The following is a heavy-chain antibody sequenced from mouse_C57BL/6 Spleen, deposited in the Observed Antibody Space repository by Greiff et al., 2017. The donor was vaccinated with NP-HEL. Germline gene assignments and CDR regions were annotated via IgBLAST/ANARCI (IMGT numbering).Heavy chain of an antibody. V-gene: IGHV1-50*01. CDR2: IDPSDSYT. D-gene: IGHD2-4*01. Sequence: VQLQQPGAELVKPGASVKLSCKASGYTFTSYWMQWVKQRPGQGLEWIGEIDPSDSYTNYNQKFKGKATLTVDTSSSTAYMQLSSLTSEDSAVYYCARGGLRRDAMDYWGQGTSVTVSS. CDR1: GYTFTSYW. CDR3: ARGGLRRDAMDY. J-gene: IGHJ4*01.